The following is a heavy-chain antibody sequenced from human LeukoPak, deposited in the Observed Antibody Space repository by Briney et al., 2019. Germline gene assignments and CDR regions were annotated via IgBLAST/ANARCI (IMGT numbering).Heavy chain of an antibody. CDR3: ARAKTSDY. V-gene: IGHV3-30*03. CDR1: GFSFSNFG. CDR2: ISYDGSLK. Sequence: GRSLRLSCAASGFSFSNFGLHWVRQAPGKGLEWVAVISYDGSLKYYLDSVKGRFTISRDNAKNSLYLQMNSLRAEDTAVYYCARAKTSDYWGQGTLVTVSS. D-gene: IGHD1/OR15-1a*01. J-gene: IGHJ4*02.